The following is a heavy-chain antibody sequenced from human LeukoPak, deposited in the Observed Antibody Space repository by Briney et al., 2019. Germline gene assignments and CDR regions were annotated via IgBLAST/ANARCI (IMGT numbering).Heavy chain of an antibody. CDR3: ARGNVVAPGTMQSNSFDP. CDR1: GFTFSDYD. J-gene: IGHJ5*02. V-gene: IGHV3-48*03. Sequence: GGSLRLSCAASGFTFSDYDMNWVRQAPGKGLEWVSYISSSGSTKQYADSVKGRFTISRDNAKNSLYLQMNSLRAEDTAVYYCARGNVVAPGTMQSNSFDPWGQGTLVTVSS. CDR2: ISSSGSTK. D-gene: IGHD2-2*01.